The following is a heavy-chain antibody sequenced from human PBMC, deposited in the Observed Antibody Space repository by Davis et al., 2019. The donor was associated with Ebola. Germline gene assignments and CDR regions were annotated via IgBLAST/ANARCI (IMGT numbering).Heavy chain of an antibody. J-gene: IGHJ5*02. V-gene: IGHV1-2*02. CDR3: ARVPAAAHNWFDP. CDR1: GYTFTGYY. Sequence: ASVKVSCKASGYTFTGYYMHWVRQAPGQGLEWMGWINPNSGGTKYAQKFQGRVTMTRDTSISTAYMELRSLRSDDTAVYYCARVPAAAHNWFDPWGQGTLVTVSS. D-gene: IGHD6-13*01. CDR2: INPNSGGT.